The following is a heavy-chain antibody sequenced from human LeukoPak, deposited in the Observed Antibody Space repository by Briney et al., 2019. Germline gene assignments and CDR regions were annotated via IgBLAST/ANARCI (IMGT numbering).Heavy chain of an antibody. V-gene: IGHV4-59*11. J-gene: IGHJ4*02. CDR3: ARSVDYFDNTGPHMMFDY. Sequence: PSETLSLTCNVSGDSITSHYWNWIRQPPGEGVEWLGYIYYTGIIKYNPSLTGRVSMSVDTSKNQFFLKMKSVTAADTAVYHCARSVDYFDNTGPHMMFDYWGQGSLVTVSS. CDR1: GDSITSHY. D-gene: IGHD3-22*01. CDR2: IYYTGII.